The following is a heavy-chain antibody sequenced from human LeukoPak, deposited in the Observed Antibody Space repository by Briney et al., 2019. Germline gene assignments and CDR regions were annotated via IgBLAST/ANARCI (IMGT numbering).Heavy chain of an antibody. Sequence: SETLSLTCTVPGGSISSSSYYWGWIRQPPGKGLEWIGSIYYSGSTYYNPSLKSRVTISVDTFKNQFSLKLSSVTAADTAVYYCARVGRYCTNGVCYNMDVWGKGTTVTVSS. CDR1: GGSISSSSYY. CDR3: ARVGRYCTNGVCYNMDV. V-gene: IGHV4-39*01. CDR2: IYYSGST. J-gene: IGHJ6*03. D-gene: IGHD2-8*01.